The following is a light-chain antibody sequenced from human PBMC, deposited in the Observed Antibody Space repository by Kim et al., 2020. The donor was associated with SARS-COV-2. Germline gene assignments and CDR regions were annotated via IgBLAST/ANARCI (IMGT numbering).Light chain of an antibody. CDR2: EAS. J-gene: IGKJ5*01. Sequence: LSPGERDALSCRASQRVDSNYLAWYQKKPGQVPRLHIYEASTRTTGVPDRFSGSGSGTDFTLTINRLEPEDFAVYYCQQYGDPITFGQGTRLEIK. CDR3: QQYGDPIT. V-gene: IGKV3-20*01. CDR1: QRVDSNY.